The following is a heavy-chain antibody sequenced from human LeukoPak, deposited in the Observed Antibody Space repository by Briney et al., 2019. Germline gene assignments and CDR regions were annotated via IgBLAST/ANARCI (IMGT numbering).Heavy chain of an antibody. Sequence: GASVKVSCKASGGTFSRYTISWVRQAPGQGLEWMGGIIPSFGTTNYAQKFQGRVTITAGESTSTAYMELSSLRSEDTAVYYCAGSRIVVVTAPNWFDPWGQGALVTVSS. CDR1: GGTFSRYT. V-gene: IGHV1-69*13. CDR2: IIPSFGTT. CDR3: AGSRIVVVTAPNWFDP. D-gene: IGHD2-21*02. J-gene: IGHJ5*02.